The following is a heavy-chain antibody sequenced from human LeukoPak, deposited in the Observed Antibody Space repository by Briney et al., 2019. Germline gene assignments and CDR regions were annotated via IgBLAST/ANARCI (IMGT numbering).Heavy chain of an antibody. J-gene: IGHJ4*02. Sequence: ASVKVSCKASGYTFTSYYMHWVRQAPGQGLEWMGIINPSGGSTSYAQKFQGRVTMTRDMSTSTVYMELSSLRSEDTAVYYCAREKGSETAVVALYFDYWGQGTLVTVSS. V-gene: IGHV1-46*01. CDR2: INPSGGST. D-gene: IGHD2-15*01. CDR1: GYTFTSYY. CDR3: AREKGSETAVVALYFDY.